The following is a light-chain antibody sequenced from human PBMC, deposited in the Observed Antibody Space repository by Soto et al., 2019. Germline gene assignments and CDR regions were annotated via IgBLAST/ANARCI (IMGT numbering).Light chain of an antibody. J-gene: IGKJ2*01. CDR1: QSISRYY. Sequence: EIVLTQSPGTLSLSPGERATLSCRASQSISRYYLAWYQQKVGQAPRLLIYGASSRATGIPDRFSGSESGTDFTLTISRLEPEDFAVYYCQQYDNSPLYTFGQGTKVDIK. CDR2: GAS. CDR3: QQYDNSPLYT. V-gene: IGKV3-20*01.